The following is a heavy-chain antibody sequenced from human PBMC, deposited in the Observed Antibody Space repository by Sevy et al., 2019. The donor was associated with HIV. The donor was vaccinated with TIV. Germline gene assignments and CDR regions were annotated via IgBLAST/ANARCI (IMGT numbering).Heavy chain of an antibody. CDR3: VRGYFGSGSYRLLY. D-gene: IGHD3-10*01. V-gene: IGHV1-2*02. CDR2: INPNNGDA. CDR1: GYSFTGFY. Sequence: ASVKVSCKASGYSFTGFYIHWMRQAPGQELEWMGWINPNNGDAKYAQKYQGRVTMTRDTSATTTYMELTSLRSDDTAMYYCVRGYFGSGSYRLLYWGQGAPVTVSS. J-gene: IGHJ4*02.